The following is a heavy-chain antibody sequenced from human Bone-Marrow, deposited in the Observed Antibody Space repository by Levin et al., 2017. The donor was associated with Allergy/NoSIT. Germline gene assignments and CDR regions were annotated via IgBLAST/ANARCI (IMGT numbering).Heavy chain of an antibody. CDR2: TYYRSKWYN. D-gene: IGHD3-22*01. Sequence: SQTLSLTCDISGDIVSSNSAAWNWIRQSPSRGLEWLGRTYYRSKWYNDYAISVESRITINPDTSKNHFSLQLNSVTPEDTAVYYCARTTTESSGIDYWGQGTLVTVSS. CDR3: ARTTTESSGIDY. V-gene: IGHV6-1*01. J-gene: IGHJ4*02. CDR1: GDIVSSNSAA.